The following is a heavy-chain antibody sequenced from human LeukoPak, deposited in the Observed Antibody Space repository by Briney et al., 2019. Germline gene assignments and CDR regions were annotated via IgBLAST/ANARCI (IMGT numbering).Heavy chain of an antibody. J-gene: IGHJ5*02. CDR2: FDPEDGET. CDR3: AMDYYDSSGRYNWFDP. V-gene: IGHV1-24*01. Sequence: ASVKVSCKVSGYTLTELSMHWVRQAPGKGLEWMGGFDPEDGETIYAQKFQGRVTMTEDTSTDTAYMELSSLRAKDTAVYYCAMDYYDSSGRYNWFDPWGQGTLVTVSS. D-gene: IGHD3-22*01. CDR1: GYTLTELS.